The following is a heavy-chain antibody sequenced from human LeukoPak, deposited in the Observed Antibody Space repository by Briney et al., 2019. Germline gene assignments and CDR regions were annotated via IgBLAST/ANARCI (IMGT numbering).Heavy chain of an antibody. CDR3: ARRSVRVQGWFDP. J-gene: IGHJ5*02. CDR2: IYPGDSHT. V-gene: IGHV5-51*01. D-gene: IGHD3-10*01. Sequence: GESLKISCKGSGYSFTNYWIGWVRQMPGKGLEWMGIIYPGDSHTKYSPSFQGQVTISVDKSISTAYLQWSSLTASDTAMYYCARRSVRVQGWFDPWGQGTLVTVSS. CDR1: GYSFTNYW.